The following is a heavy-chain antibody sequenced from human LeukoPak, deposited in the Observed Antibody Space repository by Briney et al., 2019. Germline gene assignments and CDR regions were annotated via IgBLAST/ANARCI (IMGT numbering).Heavy chain of an antibody. CDR3: ARDLLLWYGEGDY. Sequence: PGGSLRLSCAASGFTFSSYSMNWVRQAPGKGLEGVSSISSSSSYIYYADSVKGRFTISRDNAKNSLYLQMNSLRAGDTAVYYCARDLLLWYGEGDYWGQGTLVTVSS. CDR2: ISSSSSYI. J-gene: IGHJ4*02. D-gene: IGHD3-10*01. V-gene: IGHV3-21*01. CDR1: GFTFSSYS.